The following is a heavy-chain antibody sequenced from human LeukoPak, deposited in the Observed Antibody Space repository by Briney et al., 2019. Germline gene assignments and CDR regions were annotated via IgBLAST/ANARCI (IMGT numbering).Heavy chain of an antibody. CDR2: ISDDGSNK. J-gene: IGHJ4*02. Sequence: PGGSLRLSCAASGFTFRTYAMNWVRQAPGKGLEWVAVISDDGSNKYYAESVKGQFTISRDNAKNSLYLQMNSLRAEDTAVYYCARAHRPLYSPGDFDYWGQGTLVTVSS. CDR1: GFTFRTYA. V-gene: IGHV3-30*04. D-gene: IGHD2-2*02. CDR3: ARAHRPLYSPGDFDY.